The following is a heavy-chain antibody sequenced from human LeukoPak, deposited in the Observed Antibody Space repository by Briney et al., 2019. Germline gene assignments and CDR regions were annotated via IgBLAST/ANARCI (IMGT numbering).Heavy chain of an antibody. D-gene: IGHD3-3*01. CDR3: ARDQYDTWSRRGNFDS. CDR2: IKLDGSEK. CDR1: GFTFSNYW. V-gene: IGHV3-7*03. Sequence: GGSLRPSCAASGFTFSNYWMSWVRQAPGKGLEWVANIKLDGSEKNYVDSVKGRFTISRDNTKNSLYLQMNSLRAEDTAVFYCARDQYDTWSRRGNFDSWGQGTLVIVSS. J-gene: IGHJ4*02.